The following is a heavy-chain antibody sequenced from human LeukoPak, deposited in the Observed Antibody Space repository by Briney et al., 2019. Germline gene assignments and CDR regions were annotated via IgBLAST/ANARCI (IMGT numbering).Heavy chain of an antibody. J-gene: IGHJ4*02. CDR2: INSSGTT. Sequence: PSETLSLTCTVSGGSISYYYLTWIRQPAGKGLEWIGRINSSGTTNINPSLKSRVTMSVDTSKNQFSLKLSSVTAADTAVYYCARGGRWLHQYYFDYWGQGTLVTVSS. D-gene: IGHD5-24*01. V-gene: IGHV4-4*07. CDR3: ARGGRWLHQYYFDY. CDR1: GGSISYYY.